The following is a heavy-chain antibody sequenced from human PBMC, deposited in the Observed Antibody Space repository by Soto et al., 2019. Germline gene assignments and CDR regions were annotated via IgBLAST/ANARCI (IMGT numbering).Heavy chain of an antibody. D-gene: IGHD2-15*01. V-gene: IGHV4-31*03. CDR2: IYYTGST. CDR1: GSSISRGGYY. Sequence: SETLSLTYTVSGSSISRGGYYWSCIRQHPGKGLEWIGYIYYTGSTHYNPSLKSRVTISVDTSKNQFSLKLSSVTAADTAVYYCARDSCYGLFDYWGQGTLVTVSS. J-gene: IGHJ4*02. CDR3: ARDSCYGLFDY.